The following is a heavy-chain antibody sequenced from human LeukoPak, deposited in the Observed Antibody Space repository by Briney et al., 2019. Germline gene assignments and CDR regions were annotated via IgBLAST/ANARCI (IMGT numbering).Heavy chain of an antibody. CDR2: INPSGGST. V-gene: IGHV1-46*01. Sequence: ASVKVSCKASGYTFTSYYMHWVRQAPGQGLEWMGIINPSGGSTSYAQKFQGRVTMTRDTSISTAYMELSRLRSDDTAVYYCARVAYSSGWYPTHYYYYYMDVWGKGTTVTISS. CDR3: ARVAYSSGWYPTHYYYYYMDV. D-gene: IGHD6-19*01. CDR1: GYTFTSYY. J-gene: IGHJ6*03.